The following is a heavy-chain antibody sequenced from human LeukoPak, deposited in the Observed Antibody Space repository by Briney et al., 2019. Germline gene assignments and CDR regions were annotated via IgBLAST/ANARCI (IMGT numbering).Heavy chain of an antibody. D-gene: IGHD3-22*01. Sequence: GGSLRLSCAASGFTFSSYAMSWVRQAPGKGLEWVSAISCSGGSTYYADSVKGRFTISRDNSKNTLYLQMNSLRAEDTAVYYCAISGYYLAQYFQHWGQGTLVTVSS. J-gene: IGHJ1*01. V-gene: IGHV3-23*01. CDR2: ISCSGGST. CDR1: GFTFSSYA. CDR3: AISGYYLAQYFQH.